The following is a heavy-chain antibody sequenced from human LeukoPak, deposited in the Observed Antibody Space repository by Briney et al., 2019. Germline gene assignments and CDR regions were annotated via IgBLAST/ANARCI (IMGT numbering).Heavy chain of an antibody. V-gene: IGHV4-59*01. CDR1: GGSTSLYY. J-gene: IGHJ4*01. CDR2: FYDTRSP. CDR3: ARGRGSLTY. D-gene: IGHD3-10*01. Sequence: SETLSLTSTVSGGSTSLYYRSCSRHPPRKGRERRGYFYDTRSPQYTPPLERRVTISMDMSRNTFSLNLTPLTAADTAVYYCARGRGSLTYWGQGTLATVSS.